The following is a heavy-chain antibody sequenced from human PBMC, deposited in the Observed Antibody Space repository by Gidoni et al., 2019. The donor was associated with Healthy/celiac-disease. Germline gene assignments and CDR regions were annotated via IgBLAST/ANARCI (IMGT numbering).Heavy chain of an antibody. J-gene: IGHJ6*02. Sequence: EVQLVESGGGLVQPGGSLRLSCAASGFTCSSYWMCWVRQAPGKGLEWVAKIKQDGSEKYYVDAVKGRFTISRDNAKNSLYLQMNSLRAEDTAVYYCARDRGVVPAAIAYYYYYGMDVWGQGTTVTVSS. CDR1: GFTCSSYW. D-gene: IGHD2-2*01. CDR2: IKQDGSEK. CDR3: ARDRGVVPAAIAYYYYYGMDV. V-gene: IGHV3-7*01.